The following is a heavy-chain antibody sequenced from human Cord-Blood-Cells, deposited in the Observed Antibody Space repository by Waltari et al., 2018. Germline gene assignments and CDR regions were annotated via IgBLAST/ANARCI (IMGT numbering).Heavy chain of an antibody. CDR3: ARGVTARDAFDI. V-gene: IGHV1-2*02. CDR1: GYTFTGYY. CDR2: INPSSGGT. J-gene: IGHJ3*02. Sequence: QVQLVQSGAEVKKPGASVKVSCKASGYTFTGYYMHWVRQAPGQGLEWMGWINPSSGGTNYAQKFQGRVTMTRGTSISTAYMELSRLRSDDTAVYYCARGVTARDAFDIWGQGTMVTVSS. D-gene: IGHD2-21*02.